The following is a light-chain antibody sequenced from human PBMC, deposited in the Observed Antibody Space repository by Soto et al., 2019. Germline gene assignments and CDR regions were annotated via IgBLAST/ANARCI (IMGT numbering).Light chain of an antibody. CDR2: EGS. Sequence: QSALTQPASVSGSPGQSITISCTGTSSDVGSYNLVSWYQQHPGKAPKLMIYEGSKRPSGVSNRFSGSKSGNTASLTISGLQAEDEADYYCCSYAGSSTFGSDVFGTGTKLTVL. V-gene: IGLV2-23*03. CDR1: SSDVGSYNL. J-gene: IGLJ1*01. CDR3: CSYAGSSTFGSDV.